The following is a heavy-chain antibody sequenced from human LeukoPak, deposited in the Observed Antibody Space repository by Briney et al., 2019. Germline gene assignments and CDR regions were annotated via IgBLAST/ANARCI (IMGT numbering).Heavy chain of an antibody. D-gene: IGHD3-3*01. J-gene: IGHJ4*02. V-gene: IGHV3-7*01. CDR1: GFTFTTYW. Sequence: GGSLRLSCAASGFTFTTYWMSWVRQAPGKGLEWVANIKQDGTEKYYVDSVKGRFTISRDNAKNSLYLQMNSLRVEDTAVYYCARGELDDFWSDTQYYFDYWGQGTLVTVSS. CDR3: ARGELDDFWSDTQYYFDY. CDR2: IKQDGTEK.